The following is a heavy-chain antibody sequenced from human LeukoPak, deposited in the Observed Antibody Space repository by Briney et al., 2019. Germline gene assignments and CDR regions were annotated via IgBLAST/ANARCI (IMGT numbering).Heavy chain of an antibody. CDR2: IKQDGSEK. J-gene: IGHJ4*02. CDR3: AREYCSGGSCYYAFFDY. D-gene: IGHD2-15*01. CDR1: GFTFSSYW. Sequence: PGGSLRLSCAASGFTFSSYWMSWVRQAPGKGLGWVANIKQDGSEKYYVDSVKGRFTISRDNAKNSLYLQMNSLRAEDTAVYYCAREYCSGGSCYYAFFDYWGQGTLVTVSS. V-gene: IGHV3-7*03.